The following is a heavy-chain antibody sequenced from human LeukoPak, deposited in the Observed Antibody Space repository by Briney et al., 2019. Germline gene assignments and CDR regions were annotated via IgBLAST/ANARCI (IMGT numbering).Heavy chain of an antibody. V-gene: IGHV3-66*01. J-gene: IGHJ4*02. D-gene: IGHD6-13*01. CDR2: IYSGGST. CDR3: ARASIAAAGYYFDY. CDR1: GFTFSANY. Sequence: GGSLRLSCAASGFTFSANYMSWVRQAPGKGPEWVSVIYSGGSTYDADSVKGRFTIYRDNSKNTLYLQMNSLRAEDTAVYYCARASIAAAGYYFDYWGQGTLVTVSS.